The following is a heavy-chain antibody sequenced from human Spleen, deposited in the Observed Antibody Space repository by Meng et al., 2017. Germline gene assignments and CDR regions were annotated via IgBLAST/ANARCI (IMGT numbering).Heavy chain of an antibody. D-gene: IGHD6-6*01. CDR1: ELNSSSCG. Sequence: GGSLRLSCVASELNSSSCGMHWVRQAPGKGLEWVTFISYHGSDKNYADSVKGRFTISRDNSKNTLFLQMNSLRGEDTTIYYCARDVSGSSSNLDYYYYYGMDVWGQGTTVTVSS. CDR2: ISYHGSDK. J-gene: IGHJ6*02. CDR3: ARDVSGSSSNLDYYYYYGMDV. V-gene: IGHV3-30*01.